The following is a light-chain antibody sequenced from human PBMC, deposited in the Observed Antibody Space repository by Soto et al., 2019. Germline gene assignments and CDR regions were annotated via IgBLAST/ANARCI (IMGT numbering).Light chain of an antibody. CDR1: DIARKT. J-gene: IGLJ1*01. CDR3: QVWDISSDHHV. V-gene: IGLV3-21*02. CDR2: DDD. Sequence: SYDLTQQPSVSVAPGQTARVTCGGNDIARKTVHWYQQKPGQAPVLVVYDDDERPSGIPERFSGSNSGNTATLTISRVEAGDEADYYCQVWDISSDHHVFGTGTKVTVL.